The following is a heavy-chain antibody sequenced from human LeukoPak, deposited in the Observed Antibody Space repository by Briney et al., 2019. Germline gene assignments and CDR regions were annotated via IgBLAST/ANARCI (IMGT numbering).Heavy chain of an antibody. J-gene: IGHJ3*02. V-gene: IGHV3-30*18. CDR3: AKVAANHDAFDI. Sequence: GGSLRLSCAASGFTFSSYGMHWVRQAPGKGLEWVAVISYDGSNKYYADSVKGRFTNSRDNSKNTLYLQMNSLRAEDPAVYYCAKVAANHDAFDIWGQGTMVTVSS. CDR2: ISYDGSNK. D-gene: IGHD6-19*01. CDR1: GFTFSSYG.